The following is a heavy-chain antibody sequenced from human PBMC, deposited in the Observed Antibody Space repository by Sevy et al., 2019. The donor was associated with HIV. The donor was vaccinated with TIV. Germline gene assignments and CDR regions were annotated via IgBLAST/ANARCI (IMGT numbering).Heavy chain of an antibody. CDR1: GGTFSSYA. D-gene: IGHD1-26*01. V-gene: IGHV1-69*04. Sequence: ASVKVSCKASGGTFSSYAISWVRQAPGQGLEWMGRIIPILGIANYAQKFQGRVTITADKSTSTAYMELSSLRSEDTAVYYCAGERRSGRSGAFDIWGQGTMVTVSS. CDR3: AGERRSGRSGAFDI. CDR2: IIPILGIA. J-gene: IGHJ3*02.